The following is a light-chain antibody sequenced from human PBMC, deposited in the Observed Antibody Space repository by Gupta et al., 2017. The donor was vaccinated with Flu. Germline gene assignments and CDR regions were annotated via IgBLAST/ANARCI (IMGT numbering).Light chain of an antibody. J-gene: IGLJ3*02. V-gene: IGLV3-10*01. CDR1: ALPNTY. CDR2: EER. Sequence: TARSTCSGEALPNTYRYWYQQKSGQAPGLVIYEERKRRCGIAEGVSGSSSGTMATLTISGAQVEEEADYYCYSTDSRNNNRGVFGGGTKLTVV. CDR3: YSTDSRNNNRGV.